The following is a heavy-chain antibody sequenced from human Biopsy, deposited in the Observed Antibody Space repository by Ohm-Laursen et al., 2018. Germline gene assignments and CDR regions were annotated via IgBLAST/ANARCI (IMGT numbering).Heavy chain of an antibody. J-gene: IGHJ4*02. D-gene: IGHD2-15*01. CDR1: GGSFSGYY. Sequence: TLSLTCAVSGGSFSGYYWSWIRQPPGKGLEWIGEIYQSGSTNYKPSLKSRVTISADTSKNQFSLKLGSVTVADTAVFYCARRGSGGRSFDYWGQGSLVTVSS. CDR2: IYQSGST. V-gene: IGHV4-34*01. CDR3: ARRGSGGRSFDY.